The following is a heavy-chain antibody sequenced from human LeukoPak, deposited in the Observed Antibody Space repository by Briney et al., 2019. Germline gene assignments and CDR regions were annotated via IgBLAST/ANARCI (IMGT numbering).Heavy chain of an antibody. V-gene: IGHV1-18*01. CDR2: ISAYNGNT. D-gene: IGHD2-15*01. Sequence: GASVKVSCKASGGTFSSYAISWVRQAPGQGLEWMGWISAYNGNTNYAQKLQGRVTMTTDTSTSTAYMELRSLRSDDTAVYYCARWRYCSGGSCATYYYYGMDVWGQGTTVTVSS. CDR3: ARWRYCSGGSCATYYYYGMDV. J-gene: IGHJ6*02. CDR1: GGTFSSYA.